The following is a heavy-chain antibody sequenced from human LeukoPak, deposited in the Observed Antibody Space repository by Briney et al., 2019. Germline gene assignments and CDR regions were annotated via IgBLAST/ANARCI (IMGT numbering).Heavy chain of an antibody. V-gene: IGHV4-4*07. D-gene: IGHD3-9*01. Sequence: PSETLSLTCTVSGGSISSYYWSWIRQPAGKGLEWIGRIYTSGSTNYNPSLKSRVTMSVDTSKNQFSLKLSSVTAADTAVYYCASSINYDILTGYYRDYRGQGTLVTVSS. CDR2: IYTSGST. CDR3: ASSINYDILTGYYRDY. J-gene: IGHJ4*02. CDR1: GGSISSYY.